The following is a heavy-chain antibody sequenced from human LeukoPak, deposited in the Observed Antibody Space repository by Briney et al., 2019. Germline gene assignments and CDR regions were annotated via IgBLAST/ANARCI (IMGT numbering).Heavy chain of an antibody. D-gene: IGHD4-17*01. Sequence: ASLKVSCKASGYTFTSYYIHWVRRAPGQGLEWMGIINPSGGSTSYALKFQGRVTMTRDASTSTLYMELSSLRSEDTAVYYCARISDGDPEGAFDIWGQGTMVTVSS. V-gene: IGHV1-46*01. CDR3: ARISDGDPEGAFDI. CDR1: GYTFTSYY. J-gene: IGHJ3*02. CDR2: INPSGGST.